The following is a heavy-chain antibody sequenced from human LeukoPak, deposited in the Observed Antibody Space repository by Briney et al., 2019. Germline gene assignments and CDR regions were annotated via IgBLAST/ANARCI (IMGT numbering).Heavy chain of an antibody. CDR1: GYTLTELS. CDR2: FDPEDGET. CDR3: ATFYDFWSGPDAFDI. V-gene: IGHV1-24*01. Sequence: ASVKVSCKVSGYTLTELSMHWVRQAPGKGLEWTGGFDPEDGETIYAQKFQGRVTMTEDTSTDTAYMELSSLRSEDTAVYYCATFYDFWSGPDAFDIWGQGTMVTVSS. D-gene: IGHD3-3*01. J-gene: IGHJ3*02.